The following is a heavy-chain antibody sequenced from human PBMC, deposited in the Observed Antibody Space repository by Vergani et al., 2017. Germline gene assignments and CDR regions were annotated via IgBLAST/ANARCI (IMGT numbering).Heavy chain of an antibody. CDR2: ISGSGSST. D-gene: IGHD3-22*01. J-gene: IGHJ4*02. Sequence: EVQLLDSGGGLVQPGGSLRLSCAASGFTFSSYAMSWVRQAPGKGLEWVSAISGSGSSTYYADSVKGRFTISRDNSKNTLYLQMNSLRAEDTAVYYCAKDLDYDSSGYYPMAGHYFDYWGQGTLVTVSS. CDR3: AKDLDYDSSGYYPMAGHYFDY. V-gene: IGHV3-23*01. CDR1: GFTFSSYA.